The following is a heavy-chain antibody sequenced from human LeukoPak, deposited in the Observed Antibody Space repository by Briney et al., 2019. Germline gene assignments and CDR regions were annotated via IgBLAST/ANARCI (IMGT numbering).Heavy chain of an antibody. Sequence: GGSLRLSCAASGFTFSSFEMNWVRQAPGKGLEWISYISSSGSTIYYADSVKGRFTTSRDSAKNSLYPQMNSLRAEDTAVYYCARILPVMTMIRGVMASYYYMDVWGKGTTVTISS. CDR3: ARILPVMTMIRGVMASYYYMDV. V-gene: IGHV3-48*03. D-gene: IGHD3-10*01. CDR1: GFTFSSFE. J-gene: IGHJ6*03. CDR2: ISSSGSTI.